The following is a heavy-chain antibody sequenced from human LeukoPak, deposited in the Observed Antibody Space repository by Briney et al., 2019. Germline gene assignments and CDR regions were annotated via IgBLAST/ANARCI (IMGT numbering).Heavy chain of an antibody. CDR1: GGSISSHY. D-gene: IGHD3-3*01. CDR2: IYYSGST. CDR3: ARGERPAPYYDFWSGYYQPPYYYYYMDV. V-gene: IGHV4-59*11. J-gene: IGHJ6*03. Sequence: SETLSLTCTVSGGSISSHYWSWIRQPPGKGLEWIGYIYYSGSTNYNPSLKSRVTISVDTSKNQFSLKLSSVTAADTAVYYCARGERPAPYYDFWSGYYQPPYYYYYMDVWGKGTTVTVSS.